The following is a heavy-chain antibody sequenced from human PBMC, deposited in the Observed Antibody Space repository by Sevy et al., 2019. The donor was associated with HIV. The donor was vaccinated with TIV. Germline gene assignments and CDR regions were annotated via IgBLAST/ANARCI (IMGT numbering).Heavy chain of an antibody. D-gene: IGHD1-1*01. Sequence: GGSLRLTCAASGFTFSGSAMHWVRQASGKGLEWVGRIRSKANSYATAYAASVKGRFTISRDDSKNTAYLQMNSLKTEDTAVYYCTSRGYWNDALRYYMDVWGKGTTVTVSS. J-gene: IGHJ6*03. CDR1: GFTFSGSA. V-gene: IGHV3-73*01. CDR2: IRSKANSYAT. CDR3: TSRGYWNDALRYYMDV.